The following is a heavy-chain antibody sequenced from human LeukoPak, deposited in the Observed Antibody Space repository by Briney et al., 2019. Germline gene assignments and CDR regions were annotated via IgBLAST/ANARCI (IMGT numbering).Heavy chain of an antibody. CDR3: TRAQYRSSSWFDP. Sequence: EASVKVSCKASGYTFTSYGISWVRQAPGQGLEWMGWINPTSGGTDYAQEFQGRVTMTRDTSINTAYMELRRLKSDDTAMYYCTRAQYRSSSWFDPWGQGTLVTVSS. CDR2: INPTSGGT. J-gene: IGHJ5*02. D-gene: IGHD2-2*01. V-gene: IGHV1-2*02. CDR1: GYTFTSYG.